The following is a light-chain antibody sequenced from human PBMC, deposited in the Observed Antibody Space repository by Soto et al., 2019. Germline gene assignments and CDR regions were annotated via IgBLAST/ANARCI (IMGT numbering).Light chain of an antibody. CDR3: QQQSNWPPFT. CDR2: SAS. V-gene: IGKV3-11*01. J-gene: IGKJ3*01. Sequence: EIVLTQSPATLSLSPGERATLSCRASQSVSSYLAWYQQKPGQAPRLLIYSASNRATGIAPRFSGSRSGTDFTLTISNLEHEDFAGYFCQQQSNWPPFTFGPGTKVDI. CDR1: QSVSSY.